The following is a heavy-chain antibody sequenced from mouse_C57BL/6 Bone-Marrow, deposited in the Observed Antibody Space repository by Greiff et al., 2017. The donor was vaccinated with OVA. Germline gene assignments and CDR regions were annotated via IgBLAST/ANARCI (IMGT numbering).Heavy chain of an antibody. J-gene: IGHJ2*01. Sequence: EVHLVESGGGLVKPGGSLKLSCAASGFTFSDYGMHWVRQAPEKGLEWVAYISSGSSTIYYADTVKGRFTISRDNAKNTLFLQMTRLRAEDTAMYYCASLLRGGYWGQGTTLTVSS. CDR1: GFTFSDYG. V-gene: IGHV5-17*01. CDR3: ASLLRGGY. CDR2: ISSGSSTI. D-gene: IGHD2-10*01.